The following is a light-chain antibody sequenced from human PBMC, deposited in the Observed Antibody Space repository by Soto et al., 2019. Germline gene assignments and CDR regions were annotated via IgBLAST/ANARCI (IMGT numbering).Light chain of an antibody. V-gene: IGLV1-44*01. CDR2: SNN. CDR1: SSNIGDNT. Sequence: QSALTQPPSASGTPGQSVTISCSGSSSNIGDNTVSWFQQLPGTAPRLLIHSNNKWPSGVPDRFSGSKSGTSGSLAISGLQSEDEADYYCAAWDSRLAGFVFGTGTKVTVL. CDR3: AAWDSRLAGFV. J-gene: IGLJ1*01.